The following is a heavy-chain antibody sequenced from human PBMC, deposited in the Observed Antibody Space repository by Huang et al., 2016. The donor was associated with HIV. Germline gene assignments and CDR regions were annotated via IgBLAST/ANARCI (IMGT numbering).Heavy chain of an antibody. CDR2: INPNSDVA. CDR3: ARAPPDH. V-gene: IGHV1-2*02. Sequence: QVQMVQSGAEVKKPGASVKVSCKTSGYDFTGYWVHWVRQAPGQGLEWRGGINPNSDVAVYAQKFRGRVTMTTDTSVTTAYMELTVLTSDDTAIYYCARAPPDHWGQGTLVTVSS. CDR1: GYDFTGYW. J-gene: IGHJ4*02.